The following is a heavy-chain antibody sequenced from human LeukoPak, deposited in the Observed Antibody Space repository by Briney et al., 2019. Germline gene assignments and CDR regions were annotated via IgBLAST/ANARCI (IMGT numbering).Heavy chain of an antibody. D-gene: IGHD3-10*01. CDR1: GFTFSTYW. Sequence: PGGSLRLSCAASGFTFSTYWMSWIRQPPGKGLEWIGEINHSGSTNYNPSLESRVTISVDTSKNQFSLKLSSVTAADTAVYYCARGSLGGGWVRGARYYYGMDVWGQGTTVTVSS. CDR2: INHSGST. J-gene: IGHJ6*02. V-gene: IGHV4-34*01. CDR3: ARGSLGGGWVRGARYYYGMDV.